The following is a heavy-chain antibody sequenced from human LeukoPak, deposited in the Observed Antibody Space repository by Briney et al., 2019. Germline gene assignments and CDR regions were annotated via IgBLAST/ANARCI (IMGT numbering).Heavy chain of an antibody. Sequence: GGSLRLSCAASGFPFSSYWMHWVRQAPGKGLEWVAVISYDGSNKYYADSVKGRFTISRDNSKNTLYLQMNSLRAEDTAVYYCARDRKVAAAGTFGFDPWGQGTLVTVSS. CDR3: ARDRKVAAAGTFGFDP. V-gene: IGHV3-30*01. CDR2: ISYDGSNK. CDR1: GFPFSSYW. D-gene: IGHD6-13*01. J-gene: IGHJ5*02.